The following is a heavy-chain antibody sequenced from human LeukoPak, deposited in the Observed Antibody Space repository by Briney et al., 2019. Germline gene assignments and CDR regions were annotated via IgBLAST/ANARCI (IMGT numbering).Heavy chain of an antibody. J-gene: IGHJ4*02. D-gene: IGHD6-19*01. Sequence: PSQTLSLTRTVSGGSLSSGSYYWTWIRQPAGKGLEWIGHLYTSGTTSYNPSLQSRVTISAHTSKHQFSLRLTSVTAADTAVYYCARAGGSVGWYGTIDSWGQGTLVTVSS. CDR1: GGSLSSGSYY. CDR2: LYTSGTT. V-gene: IGHV4-61*09. CDR3: ARAGGSVGWYGTIDS.